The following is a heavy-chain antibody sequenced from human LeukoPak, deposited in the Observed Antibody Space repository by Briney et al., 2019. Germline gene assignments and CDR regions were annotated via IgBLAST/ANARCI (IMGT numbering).Heavy chain of an antibody. D-gene: IGHD6-19*01. V-gene: IGHV3-21*01. Sequence: GGSLRLSCAASGFTFSSYSMNWVRQAPGKGLEWVSSISSSSSYIYYADSVKGRFTISRDNAKNSLYLQMNSLRAEDTAVYYCAKDGDSSGWYYYGMDVWGQGTTVTVSS. CDR1: GFTFSSYS. CDR2: ISSSSSYI. J-gene: IGHJ6*02. CDR3: AKDGDSSGWYYYGMDV.